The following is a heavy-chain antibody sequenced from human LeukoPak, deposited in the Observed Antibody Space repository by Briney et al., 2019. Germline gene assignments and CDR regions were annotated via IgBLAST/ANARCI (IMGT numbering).Heavy chain of an antibody. CDR2: ISFHGTDT. CDR3: ARGSRFGVVGRDAFDI. V-gene: IGHV3-30*12. J-gene: IGHJ3*02. Sequence: GGSLRLSCAASGFTFSSYGMHWVRQAPGKGLEWVAVISFHGTDTFYADSVKGRFTISRDNAKNSLYLQVNSLRAEDTAVYYCARGSRFGVVGRDAFDIWGQGTVVTVSS. D-gene: IGHD3-3*01. CDR1: GFTFSSYG.